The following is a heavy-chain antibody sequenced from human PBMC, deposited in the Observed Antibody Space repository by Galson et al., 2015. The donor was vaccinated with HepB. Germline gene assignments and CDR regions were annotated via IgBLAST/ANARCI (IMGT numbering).Heavy chain of an antibody. CDR3: VREYIGSFVCDY. D-gene: IGHD5-12*01. CDR1: GYTFTNYH. J-gene: IGHJ4*02. V-gene: IGHV1-46*01. Sequence: SVKVSCKASGYTFTNYHIHWVRQAPEQGLDWMGINNPSNGDTIYAQRFQGRITMTRDTSTSTFDMELSSLGSEDTAMYYCVREYIGSFVCDYWGQGTLVTVSS. CDR2: NNPSNGDT.